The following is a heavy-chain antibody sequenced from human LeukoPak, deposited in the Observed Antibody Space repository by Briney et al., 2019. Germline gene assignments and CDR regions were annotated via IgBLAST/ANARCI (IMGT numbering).Heavy chain of an antibody. V-gene: IGHV3-21*01. CDR1: GFTFSSYS. CDR3: ARSPPPLETGTDYYYYYAMDV. D-gene: IGHD1-1*01. Sequence: GGSLRLSCAASGFTFSSYSMNWVRQAPGKGLEWVSSISGSSGYIYSADLVKGRFTISRDNAKNSLYLQMNSLRAEDTAVYYCARSPPPLETGTDYYYYYAMDVWGKGTTVTVPS. J-gene: IGHJ6*04. CDR2: ISGSSGYI.